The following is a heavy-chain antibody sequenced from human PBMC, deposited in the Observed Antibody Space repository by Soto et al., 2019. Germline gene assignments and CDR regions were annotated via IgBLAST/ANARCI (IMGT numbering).Heavy chain of an antibody. J-gene: IGHJ4*02. V-gene: IGHV1-18*01. CDR1: GYTFTSYG. Sequence: ASVKVSCKASGYTFTSYGISWVRQAPGQGLEWMGWMSAYNGNTNYAQKFQGRVTMTTDTSTSTAYMELSSLRSEDTAVYYCARDCYDFWSGYCFDWGQGTLVTVSS. CDR3: ARDCYDFWSGYCFD. D-gene: IGHD3-3*01. CDR2: MSAYNGNT.